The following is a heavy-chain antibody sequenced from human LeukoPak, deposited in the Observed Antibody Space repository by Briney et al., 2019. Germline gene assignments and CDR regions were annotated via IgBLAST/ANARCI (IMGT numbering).Heavy chain of an antibody. CDR1: GFTFSSYV. CDR2: ISGSGGNT. V-gene: IGHV3-23*01. CDR3: AKDGLYASGLGNWFDP. D-gene: IGHD3-10*01. Sequence: PGGSLRLSCAASGFTFSSYVMSWVRQAPGKGLEWVSGISGSGGNTYYADSVKGRFTISRDNSKNTLYLQMNSLRAEDTAVYYCAKDGLYASGLGNWFDPWGQGTLVTVSS. J-gene: IGHJ5*02.